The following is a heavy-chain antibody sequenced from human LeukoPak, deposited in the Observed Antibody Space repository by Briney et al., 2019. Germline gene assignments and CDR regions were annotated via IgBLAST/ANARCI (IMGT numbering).Heavy chain of an antibody. D-gene: IGHD4-17*01. CDR2: INHSGST. V-gene: IGHV4-34*01. J-gene: IGHJ4*02. CDR1: GGSFSGYS. CDR3: AGSYGDYVSPFDY. Sequence: KPSETLSLTCAVYGGSFSGYSWSLIRQSPGKGLEWLGEINHSGSTNYNPSLKSRVTISVDTSKNQFSLKLSSVTAADTAVYYCAGSYGDYVSPFDYWGQGTLVTVSS.